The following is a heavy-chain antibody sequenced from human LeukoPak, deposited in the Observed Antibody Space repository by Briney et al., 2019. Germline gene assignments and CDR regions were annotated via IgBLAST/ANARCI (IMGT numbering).Heavy chain of an antibody. J-gene: IGHJ4*02. CDR3: ARDDSSGYYFDY. CDR2: ISAYNGNT. CDR1: GYTFTSYG. Sequence: SSVKVSCKASGYTFTSYGISWVRQAPGQGLEWMGWISAYNGNTNYAQKLQGRVTMTTDTSTSTAYMELRSLRSDDTAVYCCARDDSSGYYFDYWGQGTLVTVSS. V-gene: IGHV1-18*01. D-gene: IGHD3-22*01.